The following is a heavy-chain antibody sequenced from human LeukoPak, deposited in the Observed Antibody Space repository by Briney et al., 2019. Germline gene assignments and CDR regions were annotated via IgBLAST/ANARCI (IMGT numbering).Heavy chain of an antibody. J-gene: IGHJ4*02. D-gene: IGHD3-16*02. CDR3: AKELPVSDYLWGTYPQGWSFDS. CDR2: LYYSGTT. Sequence: PSETLSHTCTVSGAFISSSPHYWGWLRQAPGKGLEWIGTLYYSGTTFYKPSLKSRLTMSVDTSKNQFSLMLTSVTAADTAVYYCAKELPVSDYLWGTYPQGWSFDSWGQGTLVTVSS. CDR1: GAFISSSPHY. V-gene: IGHV4-39*07.